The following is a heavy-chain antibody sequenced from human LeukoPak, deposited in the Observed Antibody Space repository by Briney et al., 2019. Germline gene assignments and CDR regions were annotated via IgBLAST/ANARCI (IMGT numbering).Heavy chain of an antibody. V-gene: IGHV4-34*01. CDR3: ASDSSGLYYFDY. CDR1: GGSLSGYY. CDR2: INHSGST. Sequence: KPSETLSLTCAVYGGSLSGYYWSWIRQPPGKGLEWIGEINHSGSTNYNPSLKSRVTISVDTSKNQFSLKLSSVTAADTAVYYCASDSSGLYYFDYWGQGTLVTVSS. D-gene: IGHD3-22*01. J-gene: IGHJ4*02.